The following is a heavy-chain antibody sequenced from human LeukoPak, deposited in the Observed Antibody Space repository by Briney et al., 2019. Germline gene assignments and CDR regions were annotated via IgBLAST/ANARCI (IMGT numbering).Heavy chain of an antibody. Sequence: PSETLSLTCTVSGGSFKNYYWSWIRQPPGKGLEWIGYIHYSGTTNYNPSLKSRVTISVDTSKNQFSLKLSSVTAADTAVYYCARDGRWELPSYAFDIWGQGTMVTVSS. CDR3: ARDGRWELPSYAFDI. J-gene: IGHJ3*02. CDR2: IHYSGTT. D-gene: IGHD1-26*01. CDR1: GGSFKNYY. V-gene: IGHV4-59*01.